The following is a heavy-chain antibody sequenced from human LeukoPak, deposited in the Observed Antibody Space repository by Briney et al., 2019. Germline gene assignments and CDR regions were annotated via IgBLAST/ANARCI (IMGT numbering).Heavy chain of an antibody. CDR3: AKDSAAPITITMVRGRWYFDY. D-gene: IGHD3-10*01. CDR2: ISYDGTNK. Sequence: GGSLRLSCAASGFTFSSYGMHWVRQAPGKGLEWVAFISYDGTNKYYADSVRGRFTISRDNSKNTLFLQMNSLRAEDTAVYYCAKDSAAPITITMVRGRWYFDYWGQGTLVTVSS. V-gene: IGHV3-30*18. J-gene: IGHJ4*02. CDR1: GFTFSSYG.